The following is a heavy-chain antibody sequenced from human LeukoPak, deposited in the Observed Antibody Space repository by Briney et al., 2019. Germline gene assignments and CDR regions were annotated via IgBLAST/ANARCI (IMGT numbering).Heavy chain of an antibody. CDR3: ARDREYYYDSSGYAILLY. D-gene: IGHD3-22*01. J-gene: IGHJ4*02. Sequence: GASVKVSCKASGYTFTGYGISWVRQAPGQGLEWMGWISAYNGNTNYAHKVQGRVTMTTDTSTSTAYMELRSLRSDDTAVYYCARDREYYYDSSGYAILLYWGQGTLVTVSS. CDR1: GYTFTGYG. V-gene: IGHV1-18*01. CDR2: ISAYNGNT.